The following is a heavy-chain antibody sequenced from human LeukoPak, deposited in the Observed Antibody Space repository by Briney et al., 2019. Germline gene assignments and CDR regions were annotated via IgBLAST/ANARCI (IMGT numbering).Heavy chain of an antibody. CDR1: GDSVSSGY. CDR3: AGRGHRYSRD. CDR2: IYDSGIT. J-gene: IGHJ1*01. D-gene: IGHD2-15*01. Sequence: SETLSLTCTVSGDSVSSGYWNWIRQPPGKGLEWIGYIYDSGITDYSPSPMSRLTMSVDASNNQFSLTLSSVTAADTAVYYCAGRGHRYSRDWGQGILVTVSS. V-gene: IGHV4-4*09.